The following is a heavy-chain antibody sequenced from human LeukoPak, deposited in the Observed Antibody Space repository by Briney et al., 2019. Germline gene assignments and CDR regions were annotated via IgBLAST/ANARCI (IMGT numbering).Heavy chain of an antibody. Sequence: PGGSLRLSCAASGFTFSNYWMHWVRQAPGKGLVWVSRINSDGSSTNYADSVKGRFTISRDNSKNTLYLQMNSLRAEDTAVYYCAKGEKNPRYSSSSVGYYYYYYYMDVWGKGTTATVSS. CDR1: GFTFSNYW. V-gene: IGHV3-74*01. CDR3: AKGEKNPRYSSSSVGYYYYYYYMDV. D-gene: IGHD6-6*01. J-gene: IGHJ6*03. CDR2: INSDGSST.